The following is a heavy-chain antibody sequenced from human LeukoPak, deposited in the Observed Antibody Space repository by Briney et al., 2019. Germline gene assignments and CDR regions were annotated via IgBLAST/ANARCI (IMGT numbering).Heavy chain of an antibody. V-gene: IGHV3-23*01. CDR2: VSGGSSSI. Sequence: PGGSLRLSCAASGFTFSSYAMSWVRQAPGKGLEWVSAVSGGSSSIYNADSVKGRFTISRDNSKNTLYLQMNSLRAEDTAVYYCAKIPCGSCYEWYFDLWGRGTLVTVSS. D-gene: IGHD2-15*01. CDR1: GFTFSSYA. J-gene: IGHJ2*01. CDR3: AKIPCGSCYEWYFDL.